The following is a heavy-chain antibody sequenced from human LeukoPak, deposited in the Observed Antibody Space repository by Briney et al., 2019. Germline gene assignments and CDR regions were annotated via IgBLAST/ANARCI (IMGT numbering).Heavy chain of an antibody. V-gene: IGHV3-74*01. CDR3: ARDPRPRWSDYYYYGMDV. J-gene: IGHJ6*02. CDR2: INSDESSI. CDR1: KFSFSNYW. D-gene: IGHD6-13*01. Sequence: GGSLRLSCTAPKFSFSNYWMHWVRQAPGKGLMWVSSINSDESSISYADSVKGRFTISRDNAKNTLYLQMNSLTPEDTAVYYCARDPRPRWSDYYYYGMDVWGQGTTVTVSS.